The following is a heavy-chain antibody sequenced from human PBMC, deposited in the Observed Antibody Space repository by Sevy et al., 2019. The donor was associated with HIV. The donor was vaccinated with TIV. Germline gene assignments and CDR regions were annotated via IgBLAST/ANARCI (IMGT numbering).Heavy chain of an antibody. CDR3: ATNKDYYDSSGYPFDY. Sequence: ASVKVSCKVSGYTLTELSMHWVRQAPGKGLEWMGSFDPEDGETIYQQKFQGRVTLTEDTSTDTAYMELSSLRSEDTAVYYCATNKDYYDSSGYPFDYWGQGTLVTVSS. V-gene: IGHV1-24*01. CDR2: FDPEDGET. D-gene: IGHD3-22*01. CDR1: GYTLTELS. J-gene: IGHJ4*02.